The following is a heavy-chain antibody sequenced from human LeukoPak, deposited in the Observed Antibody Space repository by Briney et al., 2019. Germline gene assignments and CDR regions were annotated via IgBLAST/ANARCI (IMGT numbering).Heavy chain of an antibody. CDR3: ARDYSSSSLRVMDYYYMDV. CDR1: GFTFTSSA. Sequence: SVKVSCKASGFTFTSSAMQWVRQARGQRLEWIGWIVVGSGNTNYAQKFQERVTITRDMSTSTAYMELSSLRSEDTAVYYCARDYSSSSLRVMDYYYMDVWGRGTTVTVSS. J-gene: IGHJ6*03. CDR2: IVVGSGNT. V-gene: IGHV1-58*02. D-gene: IGHD6-6*01.